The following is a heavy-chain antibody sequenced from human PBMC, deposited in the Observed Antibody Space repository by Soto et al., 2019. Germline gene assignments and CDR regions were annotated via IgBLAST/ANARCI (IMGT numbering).Heavy chain of an antibody. V-gene: IGHV4-34*01. CDR1: GGSFSGYY. J-gene: IGHJ6*03. D-gene: IGHD2-15*01. CDR2: INHSGST. Sequence: QVQLQQWGAGLLKPSETLSLTCAVYGGSFSGYYWSWIRQPPGKGLEWIGEINHSGSTNYNPSLKGRVTISVDTSKNQFSLKLSSVTAADKAVYYCARGRGYCSGGSCCSPPRYYYYMDVWGKGTTVTVSS. CDR3: ARGRGYCSGGSCCSPPRYYYYMDV.